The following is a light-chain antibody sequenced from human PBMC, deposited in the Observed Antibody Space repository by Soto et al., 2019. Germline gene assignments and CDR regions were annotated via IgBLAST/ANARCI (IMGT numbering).Light chain of an antibody. J-gene: IGLJ1*01. CDR1: SSDVGAYIF. CDR2: DIT. V-gene: IGLV2-14*01. Sequence: QPASVSGSPGQSITISCTGTSSDVGAYIFVSWYQQYPGKAPKLMIYDITNRPSGVSNRFSGSKAGNTASLTISGLQAEDEADYYCVSFTTSKSYVFGTGTKLTVL. CDR3: VSFTTSKSYV.